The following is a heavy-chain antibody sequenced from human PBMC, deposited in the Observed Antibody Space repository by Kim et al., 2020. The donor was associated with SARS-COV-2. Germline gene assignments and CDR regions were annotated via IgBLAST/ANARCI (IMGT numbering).Heavy chain of an antibody. D-gene: IGHD2-15*01. Sequence: VKGRCTISRDNAKNALYLQMNSLGAEDTAVYYCARDKDCSGGSCYSYLGYWGQGTLVTVSS. V-gene: IGHV3-48*03. CDR3: ARDKDCSGGSCYSYLGY. J-gene: IGHJ4*02.